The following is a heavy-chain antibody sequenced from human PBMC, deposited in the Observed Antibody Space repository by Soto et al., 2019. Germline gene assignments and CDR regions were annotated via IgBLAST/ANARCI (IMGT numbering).Heavy chain of an antibody. Sequence: VQLLESGGDLVQPGGSLRLSCVASGFYFSAYALAWVRQAPGKGLECISGISGDGKATHYAESVRGRFTISRDNSKNTVYVRMDSLRAEDTALYYCAKEVTSCCYPGFDSWGQGTLVTVSS. CDR3: AKEVTSCCYPGFDS. CDR1: GFYFSAYA. V-gene: IGHV3-23*01. J-gene: IGHJ4*02. CDR2: ISGDGKAT. D-gene: IGHD2-21*01.